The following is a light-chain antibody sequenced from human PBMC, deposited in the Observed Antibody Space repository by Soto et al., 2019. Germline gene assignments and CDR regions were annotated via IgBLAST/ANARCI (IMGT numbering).Light chain of an antibody. CDR3: QQSYSTPPYT. CDR2: AAS. CDR1: QSISSY. J-gene: IGKJ2*01. V-gene: IGKV1-39*01. Sequence: DSQMTQSPSSLSASVGYRVTITCRASQSISSYLNWYQQKPGKAPKLLIYAASSLQSGVPSRFSGSGSGTDFTITISSLQPEDFATYYCQQSYSTPPYTFGQGTKLEIK.